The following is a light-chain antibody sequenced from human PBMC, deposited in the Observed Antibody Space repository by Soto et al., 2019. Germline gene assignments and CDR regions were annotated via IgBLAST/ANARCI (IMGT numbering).Light chain of an antibody. CDR2: GAS. CDR1: QSVNAN. V-gene: IGKV3-15*01. Sequence: EVVMTQSPATLSLSPGERATLSYRASQSVNANLAGYHQKPGRHPSLLLHGASDRATGIPARCSSSGFGTGLIPAITDMLCEDFAGYDFHLYNTWLWTDGRG. J-gene: IGKJ1*01. CDR3: HLYNTWLWT.